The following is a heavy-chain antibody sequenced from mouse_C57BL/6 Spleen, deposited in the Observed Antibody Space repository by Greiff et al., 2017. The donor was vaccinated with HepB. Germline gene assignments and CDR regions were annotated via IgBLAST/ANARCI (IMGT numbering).Heavy chain of an antibody. Sequence: VQLQESGAELVKPGASVKISCKASGYAFSSYWMNWVKQRPGKGLEWIGQIYPGDGDTNYNGKFKGKATLTADKSSSTAYMQLSSLTSEDSAVYFCARGGGFYGSSSLFAYWGQGTLVTVSA. CDR3: ARGGGFYGSSSLFAY. CDR2: IYPGDGDT. D-gene: IGHD1-1*01. J-gene: IGHJ3*01. CDR1: GYAFSSYW. V-gene: IGHV1-80*01.